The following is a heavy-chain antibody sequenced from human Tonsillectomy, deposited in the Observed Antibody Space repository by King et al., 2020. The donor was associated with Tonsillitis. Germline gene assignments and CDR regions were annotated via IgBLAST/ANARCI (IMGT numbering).Heavy chain of an antibody. V-gene: IGHV3-53*01. J-gene: IGHJ3*02. CDR2: IYSGCST. Sequence: MSWVRQAPGKGLEWFSVIYSGCSTYYADSVKGRFTISRDNSKNTLYLQMNSLRAEDTAVYYCAGSSIMVRGVGDVFYIWGKGTMVTVSS. CDR3: AGSSIMVRGVGDVFYI. D-gene: IGHD3-10*01.